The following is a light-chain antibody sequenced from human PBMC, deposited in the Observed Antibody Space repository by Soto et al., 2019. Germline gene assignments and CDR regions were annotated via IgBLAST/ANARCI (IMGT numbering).Light chain of an antibody. J-gene: IGKJ1*01. V-gene: IGKV3-15*01. CDR3: QQYNIWPPWA. CDR2: AAS. Sequence: IVMTQSPVTLSVSPGETATLSCRASQTVSVNLAWYQQKPGQAPRLLIYAASTRATGVPARFSGSGSGTEFTLTISSLQSEDFALYYCQQYNIWPPWAFGQGTKVDIK. CDR1: QTVSVN.